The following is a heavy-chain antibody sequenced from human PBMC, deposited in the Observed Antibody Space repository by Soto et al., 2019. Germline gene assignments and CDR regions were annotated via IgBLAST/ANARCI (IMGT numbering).Heavy chain of an antibody. CDR1: GGSISSSSYY. D-gene: IGHD3-3*01. V-gene: IGHV4-39*01. Sequence: QLQLQESGPGLVKPSETLSLTCTVSGGSISSSSYYWGWIRQPPGKGLEWIGSIYYSGSTYYNPSLKSRVTISVDTSKDQFSLKLSSVTAADTAVYYCARLGYYDFWSGYYIRHTRNNWFDPWGQGTLVTVSS. J-gene: IGHJ5*02. CDR3: ARLGYYDFWSGYYIRHTRNNWFDP. CDR2: IYYSGST.